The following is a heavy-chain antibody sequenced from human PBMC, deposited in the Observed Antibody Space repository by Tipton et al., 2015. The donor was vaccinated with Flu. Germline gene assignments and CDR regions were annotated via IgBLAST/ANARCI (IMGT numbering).Heavy chain of an antibody. D-gene: IGHD4-11*01. V-gene: IGHV4-59*08. Sequence: TLSLTCTVSGGSISSYYWSWIRQPPGKGLEWIGYFSYSGTTNYNPSLRSRVTISVDTSKNQFSLSLGSVTATDTAVYYCARRDYSNYVSEPKNWFDPWGQGILVTVSS. CDR3: ARRDYSNYVSEPKNWFDP. CDR2: FSYSGTT. CDR1: GGSISSYY. J-gene: IGHJ5*02.